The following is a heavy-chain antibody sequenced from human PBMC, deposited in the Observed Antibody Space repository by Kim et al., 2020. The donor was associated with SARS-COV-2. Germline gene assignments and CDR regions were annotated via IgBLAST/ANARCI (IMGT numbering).Heavy chain of an antibody. CDR2: IIPIFGTA. Sequence: SVKVSCKASGGTFTSYAINWVRQAPGQRLEWMGGIIPIFGTANYSQKFQGRVTITTDASTSTAYMELSSLRSEDTAVYYCARDQSGSWRHDAFDIWGQGTMVTVSS. V-gene: IGHV1-69*05. J-gene: IGHJ3*02. D-gene: IGHD6-13*01. CDR1: GGTFTSYA. CDR3: ARDQSGSWRHDAFDI.